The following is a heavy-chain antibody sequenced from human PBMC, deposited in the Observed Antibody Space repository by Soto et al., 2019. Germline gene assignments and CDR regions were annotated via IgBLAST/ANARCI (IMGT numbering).Heavy chain of an antibody. CDR2: IIPIFGTA. CDR1: GGTFSSYA. D-gene: IGHD3-10*01. J-gene: IGHJ4*02. V-gene: IGHV1-69*13. Sequence: SVKVSCKASGGTFSSYAISWVRQAPGQGLEWMGGIIPIFGTANYAQKFQGRVTITADESTSTAYMELNSLRAEDTAIYYCAKKVNSGPGSRYFDYWGQGTLVTVSS. CDR3: AKKVNSGPGSRYFDY.